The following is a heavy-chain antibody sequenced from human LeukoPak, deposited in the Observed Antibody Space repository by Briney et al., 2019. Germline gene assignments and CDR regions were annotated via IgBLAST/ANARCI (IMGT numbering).Heavy chain of an antibody. J-gene: IGHJ5*02. V-gene: IGHV4-38-2*02. D-gene: IGHD1-1*01. CDR1: GYSISSGDY. CDR3: ARGNRGYITNWFDP. CDR2: IYYSGST. Sequence: PSETLSLTCTVSGYSISSGDYWGWIRQPPGKGLEWIGSIYYSGSTYYNPSLKSRVTISVDTSKNQFSLKLSSVTAADTAVYYCARGNRGYITNWFDPWGQGTLVTVSS.